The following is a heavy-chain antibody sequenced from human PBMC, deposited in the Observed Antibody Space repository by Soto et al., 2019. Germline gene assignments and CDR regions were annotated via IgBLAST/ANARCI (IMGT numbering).Heavy chain of an antibody. J-gene: IGHJ5*02. V-gene: IGHV1-18*01. Sequence: QVQLVQSGAEVKKPGASVKVSCKASGYTFTSYGISWVRQAPGQGLEWMGWISAYNGNTNYAQKLQGRVTMTTDTSTSTAYMELRSLRSHDTAVYYSARSGAKLYYDFCILTNWFDPWGHRTLVTVSS. D-gene: IGHD3-3*01. CDR3: ARSGAKLYYDFCILTNWFDP. CDR2: ISAYNGNT. CDR1: GYTFTSYG.